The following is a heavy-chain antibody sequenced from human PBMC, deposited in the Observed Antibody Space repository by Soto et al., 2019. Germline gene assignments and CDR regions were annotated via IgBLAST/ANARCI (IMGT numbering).Heavy chain of an antibody. V-gene: IGHV3-30*18. J-gene: IGHJ5*02. CDR1: GFTFSSYG. Sequence: GGSLRLSCAASGFTFSSYGMHWVRQAPGKGLEWVAVISYDGSNKYYADSVKGRFTISRDNSKNTLYLQMNSLRAEDTAVYYCAKDDLAGSNRFDPWGQGTLVTVSS. D-gene: IGHD2-21*01. CDR3: AKDDLAGSNRFDP. CDR2: ISYDGSNK.